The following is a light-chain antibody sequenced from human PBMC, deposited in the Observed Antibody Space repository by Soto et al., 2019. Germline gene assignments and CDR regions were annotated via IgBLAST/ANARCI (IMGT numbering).Light chain of an antibody. CDR3: QQTYSTPIT. CDR2: ASS. V-gene: IGKV1-39*01. CDR1: QTISNT. J-gene: IGKJ5*01. Sequence: DLQMTQSPSSRSASVGDRVSITCRASQTISNTLNWYQQRPGKPPNLLIYASSTLQSGVPPRFSGGGSGTEFTLTISSLQPEDFATYYCQQTYSTPITFGQGTRLEIK.